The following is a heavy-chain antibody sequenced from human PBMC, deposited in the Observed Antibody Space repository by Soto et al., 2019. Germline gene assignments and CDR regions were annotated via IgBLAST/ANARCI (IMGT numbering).Heavy chain of an antibody. Sequence: GESLKISCKGSGYSFTSYWIGWVRQMPGKGLEWMGIIYPGDSDTRYSPSFQGQVTISADKSISTAYLQWSSLKASDTAMYYCARPLVKTPHTLLQREEDYWGQGTLVTVSS. CDR3: ARPLVKTPHTLLQREEDY. CDR1: GYSFTSYW. J-gene: IGHJ4*02. CDR2: IYPGDSDT. D-gene: IGHD1-26*01. V-gene: IGHV5-51*01.